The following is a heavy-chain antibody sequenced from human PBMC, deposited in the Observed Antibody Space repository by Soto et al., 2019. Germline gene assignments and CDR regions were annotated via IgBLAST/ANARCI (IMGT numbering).Heavy chain of an antibody. CDR1: GGSISSGGYS. CDR3: ARAGGLGAVAADY. Sequence: QLQLQESGSGLVKPSQTLSLTCAVSGGSISSGGYSWSWIRQPPGKGLEWIGYIYHSGSTYYNPSLKSRVTISVDRSNNQFSLKLSSVTAADTAVYYWARAGGLGAVAADYWGQGTLVTVSS. D-gene: IGHD6-19*01. CDR2: IYHSGST. J-gene: IGHJ4*02. V-gene: IGHV4-30-2*01.